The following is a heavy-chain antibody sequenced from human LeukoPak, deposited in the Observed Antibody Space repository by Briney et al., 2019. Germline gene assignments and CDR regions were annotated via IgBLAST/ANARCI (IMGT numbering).Heavy chain of an antibody. J-gene: IGHJ4*02. D-gene: IGHD3-10*01. Sequence: GALRLSCAASGFTFSDYNMNWVRQVPGKGLESVSYMSRSGDIIYYADSVKGRFTISRDNAKNSLYLQMNSLRAEDTAVYYCARDVYYGSGSPRLDYWGQGTLVTVSS. CDR2: MSRSGDII. CDR1: GFTFSDYN. CDR3: ARDVYYGSGSPRLDY. V-gene: IGHV3-48*01.